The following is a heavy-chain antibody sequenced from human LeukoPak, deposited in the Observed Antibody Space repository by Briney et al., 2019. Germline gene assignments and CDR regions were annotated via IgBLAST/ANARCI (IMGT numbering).Heavy chain of an antibody. Sequence: ASVKVSCKASGYTFTGYYMRWVRQAPGQGLEWMGRINPNSGGTNYAQKFQGRVTMARDTSISTAYMELSRLRSDDTAVYYCARTLGYCSSTSCYLFDYWGQGTLVTVSS. J-gene: IGHJ4*02. CDR3: ARTLGYCSSTSCYLFDY. D-gene: IGHD2-2*01. CDR1: GYTFTGYY. V-gene: IGHV1-2*06. CDR2: INPNSGGT.